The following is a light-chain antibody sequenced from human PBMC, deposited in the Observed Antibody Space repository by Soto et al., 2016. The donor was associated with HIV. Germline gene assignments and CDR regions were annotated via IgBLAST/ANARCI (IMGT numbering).Light chain of an antibody. Sequence: DIQMTQSPSSLSASVGDRVTITCRASQSISRYLNWYQQKPGKAPKLLIYAVFSLQSGVPSRFSGSGSGTDFTLTISSLQPEDFATYYCQQSYRTRMYTFGQGTKVEIK. V-gene: IGKV1-39*01. CDR2: AVF. CDR1: QSISRY. J-gene: IGKJ2*01. CDR3: QQSYRTRMYT.